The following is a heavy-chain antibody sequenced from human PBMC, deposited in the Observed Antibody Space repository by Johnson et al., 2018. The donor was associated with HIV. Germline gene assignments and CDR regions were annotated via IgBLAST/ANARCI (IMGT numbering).Heavy chain of an antibody. J-gene: IGHJ3*02. D-gene: IGHD2-21*01. CDR2: INWNGGNT. V-gene: IGHV3-20*04. CDR1: GFTFSSYA. Sequence: VQLVESGGGLVQPGGSLRLSCAASGFTFSSYAMSWVRQVPGKGLEWVSGINWNGGNTGYADSVKGRFTISRDNAKNSLYLQMNSLRAEDTALYYCAREMVVAGDFDIWGQGTMVTVSS. CDR3: AREMVVAGDFDI.